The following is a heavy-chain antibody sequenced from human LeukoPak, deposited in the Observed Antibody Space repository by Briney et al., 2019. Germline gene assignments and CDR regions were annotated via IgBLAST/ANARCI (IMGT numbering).Heavy chain of an antibody. Sequence: GESLMISCKASGCGFSNYWIGLGREPAGEGVWWVGFIYPTGSTTCYSPSFQGQVTISADKSITTAYLQWSSLKASDTAIYCCARRYYHSSEFDPWGQGTLVTVSS. J-gene: IGHJ5*02. CDR3: ARRYYHSSEFDP. V-gene: IGHV5-51*01. CDR2: IYPTGSTT. CDR1: GCGFSNYW. D-gene: IGHD3-22*01.